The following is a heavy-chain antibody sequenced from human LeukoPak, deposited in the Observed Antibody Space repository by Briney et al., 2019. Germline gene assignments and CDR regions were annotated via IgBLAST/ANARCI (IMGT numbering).Heavy chain of an antibody. Sequence: GGSLRLSCAASGFTFSSYSMNWVRQAPGKGLEWVSSISSSSSYIYYADSVKGRFTISRDNAKNSLYLQMNSLRAEDTAVYYCARVGRWLQLDYWAREPWSPSPQ. D-gene: IGHD5-24*01. CDR3: ARVGRWLQLDY. CDR2: ISSSSSYI. V-gene: IGHV3-21*01. J-gene: IGHJ4*02. CDR1: GFTFSSYS.